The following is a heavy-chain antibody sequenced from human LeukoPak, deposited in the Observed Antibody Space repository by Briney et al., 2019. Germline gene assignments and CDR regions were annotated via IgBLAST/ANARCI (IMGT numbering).Heavy chain of an antibody. V-gene: IGHV4-34*01. CDR1: GGSFSGYY. CDR3: ARGITIFGVVTAFDY. J-gene: IGHJ4*02. CDR2: INHSGST. Sequence: PSETLSLTCAVYGGSFSGYYWSWIRQPPGKELEWIGEINHSGSTNYNPSLKSRVTISVDTSKNQFSLKLSSVTAADTAVYYCARGITIFGVVTAFDYWGQGTLVTVSS. D-gene: IGHD3-3*01.